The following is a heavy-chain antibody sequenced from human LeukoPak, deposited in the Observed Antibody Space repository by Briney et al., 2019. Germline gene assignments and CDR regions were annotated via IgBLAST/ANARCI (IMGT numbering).Heavy chain of an antibody. Sequence: GGSLRLSCAASGFTVSSNYMSWVRQAPGKGLEWVSVIYSGGSTYYADSVKGRFTISRDNAKNTLYLQMNRLRAEDTAVYYCARDWFHAIDYWGQGTLVTVSS. CDR1: GFTVSSNY. CDR3: ARDWFHAIDY. J-gene: IGHJ4*02. CDR2: IYSGGST. D-gene: IGHD2/OR15-2a*01. V-gene: IGHV3-53*01.